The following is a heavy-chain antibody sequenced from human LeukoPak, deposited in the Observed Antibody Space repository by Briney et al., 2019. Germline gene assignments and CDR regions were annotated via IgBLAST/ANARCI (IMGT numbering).Heavy chain of an antibody. CDR3: AKDSYSSSWYYFDY. J-gene: IGHJ4*02. D-gene: IGHD6-13*01. CDR2: ISYDGSNK. CDR1: GFTFSSYG. V-gene: IGHV3-30*18. Sequence: SGGSLRLSCAASGFTFSSYGMHWVRQAPGKWLEWVAVISYDGSNKYYADSVKGRFTISRDNSKNTLYLQMNSLRAEDTAVYYCAKDSYSSSWYYFDYWGQGTLVSVSS.